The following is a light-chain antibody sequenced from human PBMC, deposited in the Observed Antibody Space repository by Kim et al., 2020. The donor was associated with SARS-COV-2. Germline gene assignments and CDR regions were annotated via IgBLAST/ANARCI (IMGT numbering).Light chain of an antibody. CDR2: DND. CDR1: RSNIGNNP. V-gene: IGLV1-51*01. J-gene: IGLJ3*02. Sequence: QSVLTQPPSLSAAPGHKVTISCSGSRSNIGNNPVSWYQQFPGTAPRLITYDNDKRPSGIPDRFSSSKSGTSATLGITGLRTGDEADYYCATWDSSLSVGVFGGGTKVTVL. CDR3: ATWDSSLSVGV.